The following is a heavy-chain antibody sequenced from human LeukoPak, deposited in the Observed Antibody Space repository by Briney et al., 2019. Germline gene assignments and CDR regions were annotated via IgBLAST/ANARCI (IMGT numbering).Heavy chain of an antibody. D-gene: IGHD4-17*01. V-gene: IGHV4-34*01. CDR1: GGSFSGYY. Sequence: AETLSLTCAVSGGSFSGYYWSWIRQPPGKGLEWIGEINHSGSTNYNPSLKSRITISVDTSRNQFSLKLSSVTAADTAVYYCARASTTVTLPFFDYWGQGTLVTVSS. J-gene: IGHJ4*02. CDR3: ARASTTVTLPFFDY. CDR2: INHSGST.